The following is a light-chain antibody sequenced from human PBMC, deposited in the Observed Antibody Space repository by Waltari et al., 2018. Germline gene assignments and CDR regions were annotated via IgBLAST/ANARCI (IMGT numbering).Light chain of an antibody. J-gene: IGLJ1*01. CDR3: RSDTGGNNFYV. Sequence: QSALTQPPSASGSPGPSVTISCPGSSSDVGGYNSVSWYQHHPGEAPTPMIYEVNKRPSAVRARFSGSKSGNTASLTVSGLQREDEADYYCRSDTGGNNFYVFGPGTKVTVL. CDR2: EVN. CDR1: SSDVGGYNS. V-gene: IGLV2-8*01.